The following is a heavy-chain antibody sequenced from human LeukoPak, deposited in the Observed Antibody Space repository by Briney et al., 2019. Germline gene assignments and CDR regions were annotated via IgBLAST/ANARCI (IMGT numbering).Heavy chain of an antibody. D-gene: IGHD6-13*01. CDR1: GFTFSSYW. J-gene: IGHJ4*02. Sequence: PGGSLRLSCAASGFTFSSYWMSWVRQAPGKGLEWVANIKQDGSEKYYVDSVKGRFTISRDNSKNTLYLQMNSLRAEDTAVYYCAKDRSSSWYFRCFDYWGQGTLVTVSP. CDR2: IKQDGSEK. CDR3: AKDRSSSWYFRCFDY. V-gene: IGHV3-7*03.